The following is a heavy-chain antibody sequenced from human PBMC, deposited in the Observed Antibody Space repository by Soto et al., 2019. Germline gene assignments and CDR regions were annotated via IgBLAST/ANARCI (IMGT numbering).Heavy chain of an antibody. D-gene: IGHD3-3*01. V-gene: IGHV4-59*08. Sequence: QVQLQESGPGLVKPSETLSLTCSVSGGSIGSYYWSWIRQPPGKGLEWIGDIYYSGSTNYNPSLTRRVTISVDSSKNQFSLKLSSVTAADTAVYYCARGGWRQIDYWGQGTLVTVSS. CDR3: ARGGWRQIDY. CDR1: GGSIGSYY. J-gene: IGHJ4*02. CDR2: IYYSGST.